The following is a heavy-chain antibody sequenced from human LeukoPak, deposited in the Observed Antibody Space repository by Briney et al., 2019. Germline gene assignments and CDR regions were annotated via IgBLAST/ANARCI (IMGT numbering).Heavy chain of an antibody. CDR3: AELGITMIGGV. V-gene: IGHV3-23*01. J-gene: IGHJ6*04. CDR2: ISSTGDIT. D-gene: IGHD3-10*02. Sequence: GGTLRLSCAASGFTFSTYAMAWVRQAPGKGLEWVSSISSTGDITYFADSVKGRFTISRDNAKNSLYLQMNSLRAEDTAVYYCAELGITMIGGVWGKGTTVTISS. CDR1: GFTFSTYA.